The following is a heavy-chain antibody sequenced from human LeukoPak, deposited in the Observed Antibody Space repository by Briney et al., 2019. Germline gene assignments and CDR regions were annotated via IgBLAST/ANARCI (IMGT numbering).Heavy chain of an antibody. CDR3: ARAVAVAGTRLAWFDP. CDR2: INPNSGGT. D-gene: IGHD6-19*01. V-gene: IGHV1-2*02. J-gene: IGHJ5*02. CDR1: GYTFTGYY. Sequence: ASVKVSCKASGYTFTGYYMHWVRQAPGQGLEWMGWINPNSGGTNYAQKFQGRVTMTRGTSISTAYMELSRLRSDDTAVYYCARAVAVAGTRLAWFDPWGQGTLVTVSS.